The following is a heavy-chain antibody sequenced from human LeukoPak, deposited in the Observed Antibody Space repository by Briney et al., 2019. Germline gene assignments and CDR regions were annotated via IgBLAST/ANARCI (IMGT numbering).Heavy chain of an antibody. Sequence: SVKASCKASGGTFSSYAISWVRQAPGQGLEWMGGIIPIFGTANYAQKFQGRVTITTDESTSTAYMELSSLRSEDTAVYYCAREAMDYDFWSGYLVDPWGQGTLVTVSS. J-gene: IGHJ5*02. D-gene: IGHD3-3*01. CDR1: GGTFSSYA. CDR3: AREAMDYDFWSGYLVDP. CDR2: IIPIFGTA. V-gene: IGHV1-69*05.